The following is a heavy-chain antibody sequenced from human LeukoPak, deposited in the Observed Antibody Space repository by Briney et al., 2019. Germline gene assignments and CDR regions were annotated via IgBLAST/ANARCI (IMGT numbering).Heavy chain of an antibody. CDR2: IYYSGST. V-gene: IGHV4-59*01. Sequence: SETLSLTCTVSGGSISSYYWSWIRQPPGRGLEWIGHIYYSGSTNYNPSLKSRVTISVDTSKNQFSLKLSSVTAADTAVYYCARVTPEMATVYWGQGTLVTVSS. CDR1: GGSISSYY. D-gene: IGHD5-24*01. CDR3: ARVTPEMATVY. J-gene: IGHJ4*02.